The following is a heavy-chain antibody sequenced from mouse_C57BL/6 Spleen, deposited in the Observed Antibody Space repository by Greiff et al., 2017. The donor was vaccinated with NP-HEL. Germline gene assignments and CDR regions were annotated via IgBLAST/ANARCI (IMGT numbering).Heavy chain of an antibody. CDR3: AREGRYYYGSSYWYFDV. V-gene: IGHV3-5*01. Sequence: EVKVEESGPGLVKPSQTVFLTCTVTGISITTGNYRWSWIRQFPGNKLEWIGYIYYSGTITYNPSLTSRTTITRDTPKNQFFLEMNSLTAEDTATYYCAREGRYYYGSSYWYFDVWGTGTTVTVSS. D-gene: IGHD1-1*01. CDR1: GISITTGNYR. CDR2: IYYSGTI. J-gene: IGHJ1*03.